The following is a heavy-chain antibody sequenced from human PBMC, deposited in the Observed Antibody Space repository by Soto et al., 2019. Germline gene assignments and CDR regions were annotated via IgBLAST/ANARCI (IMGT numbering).Heavy chain of an antibody. Sequence: SVKVSCKASGGTFSSYAISWVRQAPGQGLEWMGGIIPIFGTANYAQKFQGRVTITADESTSTAYMELSSLRSEDTAVYYCARYKLTTVAHDAFEIWGQGTXVTVSS. CDR1: GGTFSSYA. CDR2: IIPIFGTA. J-gene: IGHJ3*02. CDR3: ARYKLTTVAHDAFEI. V-gene: IGHV1-69*13. D-gene: IGHD4-17*01.